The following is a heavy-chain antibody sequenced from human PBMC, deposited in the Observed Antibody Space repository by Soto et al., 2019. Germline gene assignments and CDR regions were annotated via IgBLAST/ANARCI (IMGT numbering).Heavy chain of an antibody. Sequence: GGSLRLSCAASRFTFSSYWMAWVRQAPGKGLEWVANIKQDGSEKLYVDSVKGRFTISRDNAQKSLYLQMNSLRADDTAMYYCARWSYLDYWGQGTRVTVSS. CDR2: IKQDGSEK. D-gene: IGHD3-3*01. CDR3: ARWSYLDY. V-gene: IGHV3-7*03. CDR1: RFTFSSYW. J-gene: IGHJ4*02.